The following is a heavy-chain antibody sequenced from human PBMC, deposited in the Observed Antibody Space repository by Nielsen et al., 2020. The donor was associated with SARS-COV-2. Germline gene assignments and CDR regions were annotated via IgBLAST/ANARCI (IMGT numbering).Heavy chain of an antibody. CDR2: MNPNSGNT. CDR1: GGTFSSYA. CDR3: ARGFRDYGDYDY. Sequence: ASVKVSCKASGGTFSSYAISWVRQATGQGLEWMGWMNPNSGNTGYAQKFQGRVTMTRNTSISTAYMELSSLRSEDTAVYYCARGFRDYGDYDYWGQGTLVTVS. V-gene: IGHV1-8*02. D-gene: IGHD4-17*01. J-gene: IGHJ4*02.